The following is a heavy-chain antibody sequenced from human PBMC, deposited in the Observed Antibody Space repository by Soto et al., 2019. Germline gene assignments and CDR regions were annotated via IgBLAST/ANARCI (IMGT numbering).Heavy chain of an antibody. CDR2: IYRTGST. D-gene: IGHD1-7*01. CDR3: ASRDPGTSVDY. CDR1: GGSFTSNNL. J-gene: IGHJ4*02. V-gene: IGHV4-4*02. Sequence: QVPLQEAGPGLVKPSGTLSLTCAVSGGSFTSNNLWTWVRPPPGQGLEWVGEIYRTGSTNYNPSLKSPVTISHDKSENQFSPKVTSLTAADTAVYSCASRDPGTSVDYWGQGTLVTVSS.